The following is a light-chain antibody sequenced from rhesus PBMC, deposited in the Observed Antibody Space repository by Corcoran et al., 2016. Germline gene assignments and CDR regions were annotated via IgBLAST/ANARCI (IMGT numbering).Light chain of an antibody. CDR2: AAS. J-gene: IGKJ3*01. CDR1: QGISSY. CDR3: LQHDSYPFT. V-gene: IGKV1-28*01. Sequence: DIQMTQSPSSLSASVGDTVTITCRASQGISSYLNWFQQKPGKAPKLLIYAASSLESGVPSRFSGSGAWTEFTLPIRSLQPEDFAAYYCLQHDSYPFTFGPGTKLDIK.